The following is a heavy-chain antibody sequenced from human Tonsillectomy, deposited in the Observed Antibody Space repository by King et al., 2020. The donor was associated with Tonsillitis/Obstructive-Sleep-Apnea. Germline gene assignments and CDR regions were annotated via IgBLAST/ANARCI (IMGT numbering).Heavy chain of an antibody. D-gene: IGHD6-19*01. CDR2: IYYSGST. Sequence: QLQESGPGLVKPSETLSLTCTVSGGSISSSRYYWGWIRQPPGKGLEWIGSIYYSGSTYYNPSLKSRLTMSVDTSNDQFSLKLSSVTAADTAVYYCARPGIAVTGSLAFDIWGQGTMVTVSS. J-gene: IGHJ3*02. CDR3: ARPGIAVTGSLAFDI. CDR1: GGSISSSRYY. V-gene: IGHV4-39*01.